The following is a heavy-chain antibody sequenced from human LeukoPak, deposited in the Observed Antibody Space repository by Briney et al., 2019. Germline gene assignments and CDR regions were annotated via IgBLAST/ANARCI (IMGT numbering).Heavy chain of an antibody. CDR1: GFTFSSYG. Sequence: GSLRLSCVASGFTFSSYGMHWVRQAPGKGLEWVAFIRYDGSNKYYADSVKGRFTISRDNSKNTLYLQMNSLRAEDTAVYYCARGSTYYYDSSGYYPTGYFDYWGQGTLVTVSS. CDR2: IRYDGSNK. J-gene: IGHJ4*02. V-gene: IGHV3-30*02. CDR3: ARGSTYYYDSSGYYPTGYFDY. D-gene: IGHD3-22*01.